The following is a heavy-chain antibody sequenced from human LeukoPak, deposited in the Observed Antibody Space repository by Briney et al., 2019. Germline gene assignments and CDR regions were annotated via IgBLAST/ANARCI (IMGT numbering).Heavy chain of an antibody. J-gene: IGHJ4*02. D-gene: IGHD6-13*01. CDR2: ISSSSSYI. Sequence: GGSLRLSCAVSGFIFSSYSMNWVRQAPGKGLEWVSSISSSSSYIYYADSVKGRFTISRDPAKNSLYLQLNSLRADDTAVYYCARVGLGVAAAGFDYWGQGTLVTVSS. V-gene: IGHV3-21*01. CDR3: ARVGLGVAAAGFDY. CDR1: GFIFSSYS.